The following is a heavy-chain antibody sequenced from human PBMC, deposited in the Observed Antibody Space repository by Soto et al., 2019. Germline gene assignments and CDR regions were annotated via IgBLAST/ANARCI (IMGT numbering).Heavy chain of an antibody. D-gene: IGHD3-16*01. CDR1: GFTFSSYA. V-gene: IGHV3-23*01. CDR2: ISGSGDST. Sequence: GGSLRLSCAASGFTFSSYAMSWVRRAPGKGLEWVSGISGSGDSTHYADSVKGRFTISRDNSKNTLHVQMNNVRAEDTAVYYCAKERSLTVSNSLGYFDYWGQGTLVTVSS. J-gene: IGHJ4*02. CDR3: AKERSLTVSNSLGYFDY.